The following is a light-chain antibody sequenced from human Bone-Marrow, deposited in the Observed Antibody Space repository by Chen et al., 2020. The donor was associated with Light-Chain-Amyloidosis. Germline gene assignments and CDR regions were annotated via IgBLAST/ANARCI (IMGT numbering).Light chain of an antibody. CDR1: QTISSNY. Sequence: EIVLTQSPGTLSLSPGEGANLSCRASQTISSNYLTWYQQKFGQAPRLLIYGSSSRATGIPDRVTGSGYGTYFTLTINRLEPEDFAVYYCQQYGTSPLTFSGGTKVEIK. V-gene: IGKV3-20*01. CDR3: QQYGTSPLT. J-gene: IGKJ4*01. CDR2: GSS.